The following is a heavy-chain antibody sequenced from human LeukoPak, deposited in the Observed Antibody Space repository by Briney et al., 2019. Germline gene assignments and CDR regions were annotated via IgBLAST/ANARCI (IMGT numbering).Heavy chain of an antibody. D-gene: IGHD4-23*01. CDR1: GFTFSSYA. J-gene: IGHJ4*02. CDR3: AKVMPFVSSQLGGNSGFDY. CDR2: ISGSGGST. Sequence: GGSLRLSCAASGFTFSSYAMSWVRQAPGKGLEWVSAISGSGGSTYYAYSVRGRFTISRDNSKNTLYMQMNSLRAEDTAVYSCAKVMPFVSSQLGGNSGFDYWGQGTLVTVSS. V-gene: IGHV3-23*01.